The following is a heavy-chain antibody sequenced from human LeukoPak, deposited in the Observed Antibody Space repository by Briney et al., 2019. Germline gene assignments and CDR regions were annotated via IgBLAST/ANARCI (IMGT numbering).Heavy chain of an antibody. Sequence: GGSLRLSCAASGFTFETYWMHWVRQAPGKGLVWVSCINGYGTTTNYADSVKGRFTISRDNSKNTLYLQMNSLRAEDTAVYYCAKDMGGPSDYWGQGTLVTVSS. CDR2: INGYGTTT. J-gene: IGHJ4*02. D-gene: IGHD1-26*01. CDR3: AKDMGGPSDY. CDR1: GFTFETYW. V-gene: IGHV3-74*01.